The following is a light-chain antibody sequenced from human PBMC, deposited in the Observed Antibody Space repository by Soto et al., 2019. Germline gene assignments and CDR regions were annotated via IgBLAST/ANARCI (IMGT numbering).Light chain of an antibody. CDR3: SSYTSSITVI. V-gene: IGLV2-14*03. J-gene: IGLJ2*01. CDR1: SSDVGGYNY. Sequence: QSALTQPASVSGSPGQSITISCTGTSSDVGGYNYVSWYQQHPDKAPKLMIYDVSNRPSGVSDRFSDSKSGNTASLTISGLQAEDEADYYCSSYTSSITVIFGGGTKLTVL. CDR2: DVS.